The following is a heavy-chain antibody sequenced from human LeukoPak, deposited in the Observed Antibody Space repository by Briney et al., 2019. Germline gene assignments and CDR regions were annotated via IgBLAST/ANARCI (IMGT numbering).Heavy chain of an antibody. J-gene: IGHJ4*02. V-gene: IGHV3-53*01. CDR3: ARGDGVYVY. CDR1: GFTVSSNY. CDR2: IYFCRTT. Sequence: GGSLRLSCAAPGFTVSSNYMTWGRQGPREGMEWVSVIYFCRTTCYARSVKGRLPLSRDNSKNAVYLQMHSLRVQDTAVYYCARGDGVYVYWGQGALATVCS. D-gene: IGHD5/OR15-5a*01.